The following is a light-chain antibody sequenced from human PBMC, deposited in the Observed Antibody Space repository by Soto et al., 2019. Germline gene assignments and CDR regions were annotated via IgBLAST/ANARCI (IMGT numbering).Light chain of an antibody. CDR1: QSVLYSSNNKNY. CDR2: WAS. J-gene: IGKJ3*01. CDR3: QQYCSTLGT. Sequence: DIVMTQSPDSLAVSLGERATINCKSSQSVLYSSNNKNYLAWYQQKPGQPPKLLIYWASTRESGVPDRFSGSGSGTDFTLTISSLQAEDVAVYYCQQYCSTLGTFGPGTKVDIK. V-gene: IGKV4-1*01.